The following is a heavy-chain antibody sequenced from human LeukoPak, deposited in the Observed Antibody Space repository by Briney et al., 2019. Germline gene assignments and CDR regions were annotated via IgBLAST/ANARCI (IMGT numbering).Heavy chain of an antibody. CDR1: GFTVSSNY. Sequence: PGGSLRLPCAVSGFTVSSNYMSWVRQAPGKGLEWVSLIYSGGGTYYADSVRGRFTISRDDSKNTLYLQMNSLRAEDTAVYYCVRRAGGYSHPYDYWGQGTLVTVSS. CDR2: IYSGGGT. CDR3: VRRAGGYSHPYDY. V-gene: IGHV3-53*01. J-gene: IGHJ4*02. D-gene: IGHD4-23*01.